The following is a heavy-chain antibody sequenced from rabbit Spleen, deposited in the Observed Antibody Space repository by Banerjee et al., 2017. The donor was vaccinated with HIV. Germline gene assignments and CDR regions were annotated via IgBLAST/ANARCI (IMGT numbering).Heavy chain of an antibody. CDR1: GFSFSSRFY. CDR2: IYAGSSGST. V-gene: IGHV1S45*01. D-gene: IGHD8-1*01. J-gene: IGHJ6*01. Sequence: QQQLVESGGGLVKPEGSLTLTCTASGFSFSSRFYMCWVRQAPGKGLEWIASIYAGSSGSTYSATWAKGRFTISKTSSTTVTLQMTSLTVADTATYFCARDAGTSFSTYGMDLWGQGTLVTVS. CDR3: ARDAGTSFSTYGMDL.